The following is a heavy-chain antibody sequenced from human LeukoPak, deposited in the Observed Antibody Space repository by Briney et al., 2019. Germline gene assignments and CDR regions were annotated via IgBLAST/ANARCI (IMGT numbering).Heavy chain of an antibody. CDR2: MNPNSGNT. CDR3: SLWFGELMPLDY. Sequence: RASVKVSCKASGYTFTSYDINWVRQATGQGLEWMGWMNPNSGNTGYAQKFQGRVTMTRDTSISTAYMELSRLRSDDTAVYYCSLWFGELMPLDYWGQGSLVTVSS. V-gene: IGHV1-8*02. D-gene: IGHD3-10*01. CDR1: GYTFTSYD. J-gene: IGHJ4*02.